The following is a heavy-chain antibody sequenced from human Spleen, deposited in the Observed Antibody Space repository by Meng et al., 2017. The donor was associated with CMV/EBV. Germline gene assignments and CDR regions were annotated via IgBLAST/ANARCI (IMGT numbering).Heavy chain of an antibody. Sequence: GGSLRLSCEASGFTFSTYAMSWVRQPPGKGLEWVSAISGGSDGGCAFYADSVKGRFTISRDNSKSTLFLQMNSLTVEDTAVYYCAKDPVVGAPHVFDIWGQGAMVTVSS. CDR3: AKDPVVGAPHVFDI. J-gene: IGHJ3*02. V-gene: IGHV3-23*01. CDR2: ISGGSDGGCA. D-gene: IGHD1-26*01. CDR1: GFTFSTYA.